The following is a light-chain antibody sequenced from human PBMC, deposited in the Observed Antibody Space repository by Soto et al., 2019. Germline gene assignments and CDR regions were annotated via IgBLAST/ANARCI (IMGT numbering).Light chain of an antibody. CDR3: SSYTSSNTLV. V-gene: IGLV2-14*01. CDR2: EVS. CDR1: SSDVGGYAY. J-gene: IGLJ1*01. Sequence: QSALTQPASVSGSPGQSITISCTGTSSDVGGYAYVSWYQHHPGKAPKLLIYEVSQRPSKFSNRFSGSKSDNTASLTISGLQAEDEADYYCSSYTSSNTLVFGTGTKLTVL.